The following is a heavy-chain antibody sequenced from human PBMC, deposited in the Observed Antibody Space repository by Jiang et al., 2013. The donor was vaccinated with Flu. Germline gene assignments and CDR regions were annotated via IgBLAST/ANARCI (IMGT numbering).Heavy chain of an antibody. CDR2: INSNTGGT. CDR1: GYTFTAYY. CDR3: ARVAPYSSSSYYFDN. J-gene: IGHJ4*02. Sequence: SGYTFTAYYIHWVRQAPGQGLEWMGWINSNTGGTNYAQKFQGRVTMTRDTSISTAYMELSRLRSDDTAVYYCARVAPYSSSSYYFDNWGQGTLVTVSS. V-gene: IGHV1-2*02. D-gene: IGHD6-6*01.